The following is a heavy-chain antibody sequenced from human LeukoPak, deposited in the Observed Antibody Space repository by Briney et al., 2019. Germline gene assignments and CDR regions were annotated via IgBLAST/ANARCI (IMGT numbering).Heavy chain of an antibody. V-gene: IGHV4-4*07. CDR2: IHTSGDA. CDR1: GGSIGRYY. J-gene: IGHJ4*02. Sequence: SETLSLTCTVSGGSIGRYYWSWIRQPAEKGLEWIGRIHTSGDAKYNPSLESRVTMSVDTSKNQFSLKLTSVTAADTAIYYCARYGDPNYHFDYWGQGTLVTVSS. D-gene: IGHD4-17*01. CDR3: ARYGDPNYHFDY.